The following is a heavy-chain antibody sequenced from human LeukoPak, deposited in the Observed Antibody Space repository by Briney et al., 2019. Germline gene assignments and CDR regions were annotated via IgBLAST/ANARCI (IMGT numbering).Heavy chain of an antibody. CDR2: ISGSGSNK. D-gene: IGHD6-19*01. CDR3: ATSQSSVAGIVGD. V-gene: IGHV3-11*04. J-gene: IGHJ4*02. CDR1: GFTFSDYF. Sequence: PGGSLRLSCAASGFTFSDYFMTWIRQAPGKGLEWVSYISGSGSNKYYADSVKGRFTISRDNAKNSLYLQMNSLRVEHTAVYYCATSQSSVAGIVGDWGQGTLVTVSS.